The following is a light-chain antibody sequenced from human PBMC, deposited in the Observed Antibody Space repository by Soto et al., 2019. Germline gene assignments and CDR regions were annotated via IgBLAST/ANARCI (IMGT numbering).Light chain of an antibody. V-gene: IGKV3-20*01. Sequence: EIVLTQSPGTLSLSPGERATLSFGSSQSVSSSHLAWYQQKPGQAPRLLIYGASSRATGIPDRFSGSGSGTDFTLTISSLQPDDFATYYCQQYNSYPITFGQGTRLEI. CDR2: GAS. CDR1: QSVSSSH. CDR3: QQYNSYPIT. J-gene: IGKJ5*01.